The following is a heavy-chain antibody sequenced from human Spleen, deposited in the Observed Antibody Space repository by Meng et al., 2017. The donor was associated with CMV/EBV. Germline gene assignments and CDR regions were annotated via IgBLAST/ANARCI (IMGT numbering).Heavy chain of an antibody. Sequence: GGSLRLSWAACEFTFSTYDMYWVRQATGKGLDWVSGLGTGGDTYYPGSVKGQFTISRENAKNSLYLQVNSLRAGDTAVYCCTRDFPLVDYQVVAPFDYWGQGTVVTVSS. D-gene: IGHD4-11*01. CDR3: TRDFPLVDYQVVAPFDY. CDR2: LGTGGDT. CDR1: EFTFSTYD. V-gene: IGHV3-13*03. J-gene: IGHJ4*02.